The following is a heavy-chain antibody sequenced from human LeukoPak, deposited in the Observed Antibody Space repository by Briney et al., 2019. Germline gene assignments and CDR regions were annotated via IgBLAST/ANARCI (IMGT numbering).Heavy chain of an antibody. J-gene: IGHJ4*02. D-gene: IGHD6-19*01. CDR3: ARAGYSSGWYRSDY. V-gene: IGHV4-39*01. CDR1: GGSTSSSNYY. Sequence: SETLSLTCTVSGGSTSSSNYYWGWIRQPPGKGLEWIGGIHYSGNTYYNPSLKSRVTISVDTSKNQFSLKLSSVTAADTAVYYCARAGYSSGWYRSDYWGQGTLVTVSS. CDR2: IHYSGNT.